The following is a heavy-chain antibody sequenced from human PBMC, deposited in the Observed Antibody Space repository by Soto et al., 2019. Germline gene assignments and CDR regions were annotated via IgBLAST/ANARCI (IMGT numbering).Heavy chain of an antibody. CDR3: ARQIYDSDTGPNFQYYFDS. CDR2: IDPSDSQT. D-gene: IGHD3-22*01. CDR1: GYSFAGYW. V-gene: IGHV5-10-1*01. Sequence: GESLKIFCMGSGYSFAGYWITWVRQKPGKGLEWMGRIDPSDSQTYYSPSLRGHVTISVTKSITTVFLQWSSLRASDTAMYYCARQIYDSDTGPNFQYYFDSWGQGTPVTVSS. J-gene: IGHJ4*02.